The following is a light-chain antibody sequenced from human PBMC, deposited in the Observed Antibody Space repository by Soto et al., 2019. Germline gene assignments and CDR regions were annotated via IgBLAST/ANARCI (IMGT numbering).Light chain of an antibody. CDR2: GAS. CDR3: HQYGSSPWT. V-gene: IGKV3-20*01. J-gene: IGKJ1*01. Sequence: EIVLTQSPGTLSLSPGERVTLSCRASQSVSSTYLAWYEQKPGQAPRLLIYGASSRATGIPDRFSGSGSGTDFTITISRVEPEDFAVFYCHQYGSSPWTFGQGTKVEIK. CDR1: QSVSSTY.